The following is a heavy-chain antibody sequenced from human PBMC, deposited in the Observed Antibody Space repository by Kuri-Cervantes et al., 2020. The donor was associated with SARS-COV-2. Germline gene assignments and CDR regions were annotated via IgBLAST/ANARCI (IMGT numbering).Heavy chain of an antibody. CDR1: GYSFTSYW. V-gene: IGHV5-51*01. D-gene: IGHD2-2*02. CDR3: ARVPAAIPFLFDP. Sequence: KVSCKGSGYSFTSYWIVWVRQMPGEGLEWMGIIYPGDSDTRYSPSFPDQVTISADKYISTAYLQWSSLKASDTAMFYRARVPAAIPFLFDPWGQGTLVTVSS. J-gene: IGHJ5*02. CDR2: IYPGDSDT.